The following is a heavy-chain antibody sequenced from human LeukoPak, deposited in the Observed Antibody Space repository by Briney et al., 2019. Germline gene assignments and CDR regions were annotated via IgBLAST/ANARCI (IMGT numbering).Heavy chain of an antibody. CDR2: ISWYSGNI. D-gene: IGHD2-21*01. Sequence: GGSLRLSCVASGFTFDDHAMHWVRQAPGKGLEWVSSISWYSGNIGYADSVKGRFSISRDNAKNTLYLEMSSLRTDDTALYFCARDVWRRAFYYAMDVWGLGTTVAVSS. CDR1: GFTFDDHA. J-gene: IGHJ6*02. V-gene: IGHV3-9*01. CDR3: ARDVWRRAFYYAMDV.